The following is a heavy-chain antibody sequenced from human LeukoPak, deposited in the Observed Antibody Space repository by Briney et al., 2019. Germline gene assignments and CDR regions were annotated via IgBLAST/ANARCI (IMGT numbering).Heavy chain of an antibody. J-gene: IGHJ4*02. CDR1: GGSISSSSYY. Sequence: PSETLSLTCTVSGGSISSSSYYWGWIRQPPGKGLEWIGSIYYSGSTYYNPSLKSRVTISVDTSKNQFSLKLSSVTAADTAVYYCARVRAVLLWFGELSSLFDYWGQGTLVTVSS. D-gene: IGHD3-10*01. V-gene: IGHV4-39*07. CDR3: ARVRAVLLWFGELSSLFDY. CDR2: IYYSGST.